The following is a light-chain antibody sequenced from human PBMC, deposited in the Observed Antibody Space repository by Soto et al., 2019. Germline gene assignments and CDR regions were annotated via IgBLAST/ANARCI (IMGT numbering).Light chain of an antibody. CDR1: QSVSSND. V-gene: IGKV3-20*01. CDR2: GIS. Sequence: EIVLTQSPGTLSLSPGERATLSCRSSQSVSSNDFAWYQQKPGQAPRLLIYGISSRATGIPDRFSGSGSGTDFSLTISRLEPEDFAVYYCEQYGSSPRTLGQGTKVDIK. CDR3: EQYGSSPRT. J-gene: IGKJ1*01.